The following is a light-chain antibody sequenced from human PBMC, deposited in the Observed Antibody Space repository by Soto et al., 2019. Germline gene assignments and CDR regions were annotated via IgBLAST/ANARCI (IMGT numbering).Light chain of an antibody. J-gene: IGKJ1*01. Sequence: EIAMKQSPGTLSLSPGERATLSCRASQSVSTNVAWYQEKGGQAPRPLIYAASTRATGIPARFSGSGSGTEFTLTISSLQSEDFAVYYCQQYNKWPWTFGQGTKVDIK. CDR3: QQYNKWPWT. CDR1: QSVSTN. V-gene: IGKV3-15*01. CDR2: AAS.